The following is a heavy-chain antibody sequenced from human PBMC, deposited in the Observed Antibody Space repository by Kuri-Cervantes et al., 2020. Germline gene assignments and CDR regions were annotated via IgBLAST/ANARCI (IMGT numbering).Heavy chain of an antibody. CDR3: HCSGASCYSGA. V-gene: IGHV3-73*01. CDR1: GFTFSGSA. J-gene: IGHJ5*02. Sequence: GGSLRLSCAASGFTFSGSAMHWVRQASGKGLEWVGRIRSKANSYATAYAASVKSRFTISRDDSKNTAYLQMNSLKTEDTAVYYCHCSGASCYSGAWGQGTLVTVSS. CDR2: IRSKANSYAT. D-gene: IGHD2-15*01.